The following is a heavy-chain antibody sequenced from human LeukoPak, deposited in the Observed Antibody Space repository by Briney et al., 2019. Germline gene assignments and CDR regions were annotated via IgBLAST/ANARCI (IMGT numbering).Heavy chain of an antibody. CDR3: ARWDYDFWSGDAFDI. Sequence: SETLSLTCTVSGGSTSSYYWSWIRQPPGKGLEWIGYIYYSGSTNYNPSLKSRVTISVDTSKDQFSLKLSSVTAADTAVYYCARWDYDFWSGDAFDIWGQGTMVTVSS. V-gene: IGHV4-59*01. CDR2: IYYSGST. J-gene: IGHJ3*02. CDR1: GGSTSSYY. D-gene: IGHD3-3*01.